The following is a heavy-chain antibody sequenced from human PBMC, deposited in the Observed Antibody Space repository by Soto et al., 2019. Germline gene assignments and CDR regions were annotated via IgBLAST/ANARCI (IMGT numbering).Heavy chain of an antibody. Sequence: QVQLVQSGAEVKKPGASVKVSCKASGYTFASYGISWLRQAPGQGLEWLGWVSTYSTNTGYAQKFQGRVTMTTDTSTTTSYMELTSLTSNDTAVYYCARDWSCDMNIIADSWGPGTLVTVSS. D-gene: IGHD3-9*01. CDR3: ARDWSCDMNIIADS. J-gene: IGHJ4*02. V-gene: IGHV1-18*01. CDR1: GYTFASYG. CDR2: VSTYSTNT.